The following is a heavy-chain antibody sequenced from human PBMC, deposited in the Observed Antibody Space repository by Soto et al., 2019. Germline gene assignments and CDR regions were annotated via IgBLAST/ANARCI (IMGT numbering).Heavy chain of an antibody. J-gene: IGHJ4*02. V-gene: IGHV1-18*01. CDR2: ISGYNGRT. CDR1: GYTFRNFG. Sequence: QVQLVQSGPEVKKPGASVKVSCKTSGYTFRNFGVSWVRQAPGQRLEWLGWISGYNGRTYYAEKFQGRLTLTTDTSTNTAYMELRSLRSDDTALFYCVRVGSTDHDRAGLDWVQGTLVTVS. D-gene: IGHD2-21*02. CDR3: VRVGSTDHDRAGLD.